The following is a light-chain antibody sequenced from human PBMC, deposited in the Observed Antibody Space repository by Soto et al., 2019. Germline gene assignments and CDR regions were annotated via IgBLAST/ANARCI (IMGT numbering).Light chain of an antibody. CDR2: EGS. Sequence: QSALTQPASVSGSPGQSITISCTGTSSDVGSYNLVSWYQQHPGKAPKLLIYEGSKRPSGVSNRFSGSKSGNTASLTISGPPAEDEADYYCCSYAGSSTVFGGGTKVTVL. CDR1: SSDVGSYNL. J-gene: IGLJ3*02. CDR3: CSYAGSSTV. V-gene: IGLV2-23*01.